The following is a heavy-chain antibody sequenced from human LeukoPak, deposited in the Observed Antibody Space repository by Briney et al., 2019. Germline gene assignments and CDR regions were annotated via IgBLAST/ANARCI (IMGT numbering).Heavy chain of an antibody. D-gene: IGHD3-22*01. CDR3: AKDADISMELVVITSFDS. CDR2: ISGSGNRT. Sequence: GGSLRLSCAASRFTFSTYGMNWVRPTPGKGLEWVSAISGSGNRTYHADSVMGRFTISRDNSKNMPYLQMNSLRAEDTALYYCAKDADISMELVVITSFDSWGQGTLVTVSS. V-gene: IGHV3-23*01. CDR1: RFTFSTYG. J-gene: IGHJ4*02.